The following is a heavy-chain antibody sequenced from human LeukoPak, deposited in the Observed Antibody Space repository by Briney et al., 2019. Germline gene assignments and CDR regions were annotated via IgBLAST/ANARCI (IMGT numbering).Heavy chain of an antibody. CDR1: GGSISSYY. V-gene: IGHV4-39*01. J-gene: IGHJ5*02. CDR2: IFYSGST. CDR3: ARRGSGWNNWFDP. D-gene: IGHD6-19*01. Sequence: PSETLSLTCTVSGGSISSYYWGWIRQPPGKGLEWIGSIFYSGSTYYNPSLKSRVAISVDTSKNQFSLKLSSVTAADTAVYYCARRGSGWNNWFDPWGQGTLVTVSS.